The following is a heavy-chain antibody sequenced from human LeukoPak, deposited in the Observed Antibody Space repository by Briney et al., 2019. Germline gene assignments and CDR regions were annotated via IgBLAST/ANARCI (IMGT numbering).Heavy chain of an antibody. D-gene: IGHD3-16*01. Sequence: SETLSLTRAVYGGSFSGYYWSWIRQPPGKGLEWIGEINHSGSTNYNPSLKSRVTISVDTSKNQFSLRLSSVTAADTAVYYCASISWGDYWGQGTLVTVSS. J-gene: IGHJ4*02. V-gene: IGHV4-34*01. CDR2: INHSGST. CDR3: ASISWGDY. CDR1: GGSFSGYY.